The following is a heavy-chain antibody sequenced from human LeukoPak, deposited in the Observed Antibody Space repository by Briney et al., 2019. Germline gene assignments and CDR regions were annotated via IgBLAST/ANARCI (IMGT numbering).Heavy chain of an antibody. J-gene: IGHJ4*02. CDR1: GGTFSSHA. D-gene: IGHD5-18*01. Sequence: SVKVSCKASGGTFSSHAISWVRQAPGQGLEWMGGIIPIFGTANYAQKFQGRVTITADESTSTAYMELSSLRSEDTAVYYCARGAGSGYSYGYVFDYWSQGTLVTVSS. V-gene: IGHV1-69*13. CDR3: ARGAGSGYSYGYVFDY. CDR2: IIPIFGTA.